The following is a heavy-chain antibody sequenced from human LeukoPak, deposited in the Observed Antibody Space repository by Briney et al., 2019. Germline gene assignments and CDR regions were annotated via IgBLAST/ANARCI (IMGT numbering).Heavy chain of an antibody. J-gene: IGHJ6*02. D-gene: IGHD2-15*01. V-gene: IGHV3-7*01. CDR1: GFTFSSYW. Sequence: PGGSLRLSCAASGFTFSSYWMSWVRQAPGKGLEWVANIKQDGSEKYYVDSVKGRFTISRDNAKNSLFLQMNSLRAEDTAVYYCATETARNGGSCSYSSCYYHGMDVWGQATTVTVSS. CDR2: IKQDGSEK. CDR3: ATETARNGGSCSYSSCYYHGMDV.